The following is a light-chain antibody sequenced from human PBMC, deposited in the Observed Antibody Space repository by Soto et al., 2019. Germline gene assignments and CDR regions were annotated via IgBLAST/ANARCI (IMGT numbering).Light chain of an antibody. Sequence: DIQVTQSPPTLSASVGDRVPITCRASQTISTWMAWYQQKPGKAPKLLVYDASTLQSGVASRFSGSGSGTEFTLTISSLQPEDFATYYCQQSYSTPSITFGQGTRLEIK. CDR3: QQSYSTPSIT. CDR2: DAS. V-gene: IGKV1-5*01. J-gene: IGKJ5*01. CDR1: QTISTW.